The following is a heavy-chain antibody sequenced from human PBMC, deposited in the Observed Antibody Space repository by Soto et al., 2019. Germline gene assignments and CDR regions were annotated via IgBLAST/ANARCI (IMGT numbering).Heavy chain of an antibody. Sequence: SGPTLVNPTQTLTLTCTFSGFSLSTSGMCVSWIRQPPGKALEWLAHIFWNDERSYNTSLKNRLTISRDTSKSQVVLTMTNVDPVDTGTYFCARALREGLPIYYFDSWGQGTLVTVSS. CDR3: ARALREGLPIYYFDS. CDR1: GFSLSTSGMC. V-gene: IGHV2-26*01. D-gene: IGHD1-26*01. J-gene: IGHJ4*02. CDR2: IFWNDER.